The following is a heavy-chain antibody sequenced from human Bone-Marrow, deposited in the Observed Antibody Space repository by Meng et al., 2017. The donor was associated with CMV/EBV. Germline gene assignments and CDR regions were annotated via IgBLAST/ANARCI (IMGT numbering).Heavy chain of an antibody. D-gene: IGHD3-9*01. J-gene: IGHJ3*02. CDR2: INHSGST. V-gene: IGHV4-61*08. Sequence: SETLSLTCTVSGASVSSGGDFWSWIRQPPGKGLEWIGEINHSGSTNYNPSLKSRVTISVDTSKNQFSLKLSSVTAADTAVYYCARESYDILTGYPLGAFDIWGQGTMVTVSS. CDR1: GASVSSGGDF. CDR3: ARESYDILTGYPLGAFDI.